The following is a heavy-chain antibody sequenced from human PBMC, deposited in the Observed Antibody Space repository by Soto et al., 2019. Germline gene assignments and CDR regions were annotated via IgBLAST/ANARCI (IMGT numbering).Heavy chain of an antibody. J-gene: IGHJ5*02. CDR3: ARDAQLVPTNWFDP. CDR2: ISSSSSYI. CDR1: GFTFSSYS. Sequence: EVQLVESGGGLVKPGGSLRLSCAASGFTFSSYSMNWVRQAPGKGLEWVSSISSSSSYIYYADSVKGRFTISRDNAKNSLYLQMNSLRAEDTAVYYCARDAQLVPTNWFDPWGQGTLVTVSS. V-gene: IGHV3-21*01. D-gene: IGHD6-13*01.